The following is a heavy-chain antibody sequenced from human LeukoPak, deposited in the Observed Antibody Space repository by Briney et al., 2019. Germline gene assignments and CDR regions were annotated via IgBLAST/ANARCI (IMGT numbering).Heavy chain of an antibody. CDR3: AIFRRDYYDSSGHPTDI. J-gene: IGHJ3*02. CDR1: GFTFSSYA. D-gene: IGHD3-22*01. CDR2: ISGSGGST. Sequence: GGSLRLSCAASGFTFSSYAMSWVRQAPGKGLEWVSAISGSGGSTYYADSVKGRFTTSRDNSKNTLYLQMNSLRAEDTAVYYCAIFRRDYYDSSGHPTDIWGQGTMVTVSS. V-gene: IGHV3-23*01.